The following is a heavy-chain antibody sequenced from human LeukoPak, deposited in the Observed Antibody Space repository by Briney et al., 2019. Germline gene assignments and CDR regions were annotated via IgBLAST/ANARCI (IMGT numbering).Heavy chain of an antibody. Sequence: GRSLRLSCAASGFTFSSYGMHWVRQAPGKGLEWVAVISYDGSNKYYADSVKGRFTISRDNSKNTLYLQMNSLRAEDTAVYYCAKDQARVVATALGDYWGQGTLVTVSS. D-gene: IGHD2-21*02. CDR3: AKDQARVVATALGDY. CDR2: ISYDGSNK. CDR1: GFTFSSYG. J-gene: IGHJ4*02. V-gene: IGHV3-30*18.